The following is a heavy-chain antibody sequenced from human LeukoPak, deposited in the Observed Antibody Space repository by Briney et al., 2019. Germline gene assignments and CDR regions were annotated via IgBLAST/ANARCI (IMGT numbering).Heavy chain of an antibody. CDR2: ISYDGSNK. J-gene: IGHJ4*02. D-gene: IGHD3-3*01. Sequence: GGSLRLSCAASGFTFSSYAMSWVRQAPGKGLEWVAVISYDGSNKYYADSVKGRFTISRDNPKNTLYLQMNSLRAEDTAVYYCAKDGRGSLRFLEWLSTYYFDYWGQGTLVTVSS. V-gene: IGHV3-30*18. CDR3: AKDGRGSLRFLEWLSTYYFDY. CDR1: GFTFSSYA.